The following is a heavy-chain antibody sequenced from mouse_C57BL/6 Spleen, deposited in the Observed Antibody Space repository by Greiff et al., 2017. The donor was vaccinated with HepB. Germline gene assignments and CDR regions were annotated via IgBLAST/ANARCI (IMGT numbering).Heavy chain of an antibody. Sequence: VQLQQSGAELVRPGTSVKVSCKASGYAFTNYLIEWVKQRPGQGLEWIGVINPGSGGTNYNEKFKGKATLTADKSSSTAYMQLSSLTSEDSAVYFCAREGYDGAWFAYWGQGTLVTVSA. D-gene: IGHD2-2*01. V-gene: IGHV1-54*01. CDR2: INPGSGGT. CDR1: GYAFTNYL. J-gene: IGHJ3*01. CDR3: AREGYDGAWFAY.